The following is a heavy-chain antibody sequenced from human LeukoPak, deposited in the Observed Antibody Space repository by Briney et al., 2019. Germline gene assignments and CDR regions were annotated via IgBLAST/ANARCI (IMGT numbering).Heavy chain of an antibody. CDR1: GFSFSDHY. J-gene: IGHJ4*02. V-gene: IGHV3-72*01. CDR2: TRSKANSYTT. Sequence: GGSLRLSCAASGFSFSDHYVDWVRQAPGKGLEWVGRTRSKANSYTTEYAASVKGRFTISRDDSKNSLYLQMNSLESEDTAVYYCASHAGMAAAGRVFDYWGRGTLVTVSS. D-gene: IGHD6-13*01. CDR3: ASHAGMAAAGRVFDY.